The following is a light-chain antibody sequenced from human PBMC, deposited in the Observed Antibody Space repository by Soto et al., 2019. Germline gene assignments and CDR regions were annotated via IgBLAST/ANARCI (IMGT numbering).Light chain of an antibody. J-gene: IGLJ2*01. CDR1: SSDVGGYKY. V-gene: IGLV2-14*01. CDR3: SSYTSSSTLV. CDR2: EVS. Sequence: QSALTQPASVSGSPGQSITISCTETSSDVGGYKYVSWYQQHPGKAPKLMIYEVSNRPSGVSNRFSASKSGNTASLTISGLQAEDEAVYYCSSYTSSSTLVFGGGTKLTVL.